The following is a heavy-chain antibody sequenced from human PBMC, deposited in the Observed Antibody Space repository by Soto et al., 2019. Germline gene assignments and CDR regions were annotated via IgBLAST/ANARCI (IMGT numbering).Heavy chain of an antibody. J-gene: IGHJ6*03. CDR2: ISAHNGNS. V-gene: IGHV1-18*01. CDR3: ARVWYFYGSGSPNHMDV. CDR1: GYTFSNYG. Sequence: QVQLVQSGDEMRKPGASVKVSCQASGYTFSNYGITWVRQAPGQGLEWMGWISAHNGNSKYAQSLQGRLTLTPDTSTSTAYMELSSLRSDDTAVYYCARVWYFYGSGSPNHMDVWGKGTTVSVSS. D-gene: IGHD3-10*01.